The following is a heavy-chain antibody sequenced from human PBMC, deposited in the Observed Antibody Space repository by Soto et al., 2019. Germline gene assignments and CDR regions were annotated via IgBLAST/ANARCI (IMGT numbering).Heavy chain of an antibody. CDR2: ISSSSSYI. CDR1: GFTFSSYS. J-gene: IGHJ6*02. V-gene: IGHV3-21*01. D-gene: IGHD3-10*01. CDR3: ARVDLWFGGRFEDVRRLYYYYGMDV. Sequence: PGGSLRLSCAASGFTFSSYSMNWVRQAPGKGLEWVSSISSSSSYIYYADSVKGRFTISRDNAKNSLYLQMNSLRAEDTAVYYCARVDLWFGGRFEDVRRLYYYYGMDVWGQGTTVTVSS.